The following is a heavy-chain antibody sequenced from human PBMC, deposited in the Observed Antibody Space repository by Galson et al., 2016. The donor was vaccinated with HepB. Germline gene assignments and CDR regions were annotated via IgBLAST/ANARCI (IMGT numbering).Heavy chain of an antibody. V-gene: IGHV3-48*02. J-gene: IGHJ1*01. CDR1: GFTFNTYG. CDR3: ARNPEVNIILQH. CDR2: ISSSSDIK. Sequence: SLRLSCAASGFTFNTYGMNWVRQAPGKGLEWISFISSSSDIKHYADSVKGRFTISRDNAKNALYLQMNSLRDEDMAVYYCARNPEVNIILQHWGQGTLVTVSS. D-gene: IGHD2/OR15-2a*01.